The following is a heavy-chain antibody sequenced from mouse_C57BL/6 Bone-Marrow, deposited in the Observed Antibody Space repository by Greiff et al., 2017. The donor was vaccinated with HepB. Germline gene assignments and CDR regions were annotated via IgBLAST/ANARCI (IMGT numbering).Heavy chain of an antibody. CDR1: GYTFTDYY. D-gene: IGHD2-14*01. J-gene: IGHJ1*03. CDR2: INPYNGGT. CDR3: AREEARRPYWYFDV. Sequence: VQLQQSGPVLVKPGASVKMSCKASGYTFTDYYMNWVKQSHGKSLEWIGVINPYNGGTSYNQKFKGKATLTVDKSSSTAYMELNSLTSEDSAVYYCAREEARRPYWYFDVWGTGTTVTVSS. V-gene: IGHV1-19*01.